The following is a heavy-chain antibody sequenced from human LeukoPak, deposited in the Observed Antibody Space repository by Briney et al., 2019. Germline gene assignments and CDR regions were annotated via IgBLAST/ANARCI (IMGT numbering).Heavy chain of an antibody. Sequence: PGGSLRLSCAASGFTFSSYAMSWVRQAPGKGLEWVAFIPIDGIRKNYADSVKGRFTISRDNSRNTLYLQMNSLTAEDTALYYCATDVRGYWVGDWGQGTLVTVSS. CDR2: IPIDGIRK. V-gene: IGHV3-30*02. J-gene: IGHJ4*02. D-gene: IGHD3-22*01. CDR3: ATDVRGYWVGD. CDR1: GFTFSSYA.